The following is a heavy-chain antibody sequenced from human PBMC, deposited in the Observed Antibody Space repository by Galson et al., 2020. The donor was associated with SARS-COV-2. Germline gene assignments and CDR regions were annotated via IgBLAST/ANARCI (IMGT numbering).Heavy chain of an antibody. D-gene: IGHD1-7*01. CDR3: AKIDRTTGGYSYHALDG. CDR2: INWSGTEK. V-gene: IGHV3-23*05. J-gene: IGHJ6*02. Sequence: GGSLRLSCAASGFSFSSYAMTWVRQAPVRGLEGVSSINWSGTEKYYTDFVRGRFTISRDNSQNLLYLQMDNLRAEDTATYYCAKIDRTTGGYSYHALDGGGQGTTVTVSS. CDR1: GFSFSSYA.